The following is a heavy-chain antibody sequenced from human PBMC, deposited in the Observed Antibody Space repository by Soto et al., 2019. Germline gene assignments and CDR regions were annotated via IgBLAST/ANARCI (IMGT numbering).Heavy chain of an antibody. V-gene: IGHV3-23*01. J-gene: IGHJ4*02. CDR1: GFTFSNNA. D-gene: IGHD2-15*01. Sequence: EVQLLESGGGLVQPGGSLRLSCAASGFTFSNNAMNWVRQAPEKGLEWVSVISGSGASTYYADSVRGRFTISRDNSKNSRYLQLSSLRDEDTAVYYCAKEACSGGSCTGDFDYWGQGILVTVSS. CDR3: AKEACSGGSCTGDFDY. CDR2: ISGSGAST.